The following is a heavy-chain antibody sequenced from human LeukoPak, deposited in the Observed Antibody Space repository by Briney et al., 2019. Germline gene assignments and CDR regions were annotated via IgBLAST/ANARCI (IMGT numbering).Heavy chain of an antibody. J-gene: IGHJ5*02. D-gene: IGHD3-16*01. CDR1: GYSFTSYW. CDR3: ARQPFTTRAYAGNWFDP. V-gene: IGHV5-51*01. Sequence: GESLKISCKGSGYSFTSYWIGWVRQMPGKGLEWMGIIYPGDSDTRYSPSFQGQVTISADKSISTAYLQWRSLKASDTAMYYCARQPFTTRAYAGNWFDPWGQGTLVTVSS. CDR2: IYPGDSDT.